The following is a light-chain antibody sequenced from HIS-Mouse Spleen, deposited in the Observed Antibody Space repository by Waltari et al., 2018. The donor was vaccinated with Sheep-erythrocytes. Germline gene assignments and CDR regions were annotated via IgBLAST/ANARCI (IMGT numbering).Light chain of an antibody. J-gene: IGLJ2*01. V-gene: IGLV3-21*03. Sequence: SYVLPQPPPVSVAPGKTARITCGGNTIGSKSVHWYQQKPGQATVLVVYDDSDRPAGIPERFSGSNSGNTATLTISRVEAGDEADYYCQVWDSSSDHVVFGGGTKLTVL. CDR1: TIGSKS. CDR2: DDS. CDR3: QVWDSSSDHVV.